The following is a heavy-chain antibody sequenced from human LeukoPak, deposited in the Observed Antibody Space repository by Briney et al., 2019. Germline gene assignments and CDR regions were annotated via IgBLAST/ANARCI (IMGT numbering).Heavy chain of an antibody. Sequence: GGSLRLSCAASGFTFSSYSMNWVRQAPGKGLEWVSSISSSSSYIYYADSVKGRFAISRDNAKNSLYLQMNSLRAEDTAVYYCARENLQYDFWSGYLVYNWFDPWGQGTLVTVSS. CDR1: GFTFSSYS. J-gene: IGHJ5*02. CDR3: ARENLQYDFWSGYLVYNWFDP. V-gene: IGHV3-21*01. D-gene: IGHD3-3*01. CDR2: ISSSSSYI.